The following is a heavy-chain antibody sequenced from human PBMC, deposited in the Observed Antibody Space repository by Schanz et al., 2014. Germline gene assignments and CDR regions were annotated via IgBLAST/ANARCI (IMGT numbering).Heavy chain of an antibody. CDR2: VFYTATT. J-gene: IGHJ4*02. D-gene: IGHD6-19*01. Sequence: QLQLQESGPGLVKPSETLSLICSVSGGSINSNSYYWGWIRQPPGKGLEWIGNVFYTATTYTNPSLRRPLPLSVDPSNNQFSLKLTPGTAADTAVYFCARHGPLAGIPLDYWGRGTLVTVSS. V-gene: IGHV4-39*01. CDR1: GGSINSNSYY. CDR3: ARHGPLAGIPLDY.